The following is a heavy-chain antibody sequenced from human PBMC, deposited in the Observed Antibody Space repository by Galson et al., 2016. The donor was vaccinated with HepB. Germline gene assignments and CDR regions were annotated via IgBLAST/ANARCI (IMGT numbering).Heavy chain of an antibody. V-gene: IGHV1-2*02. CDR1: GYSFTDYY. D-gene: IGHD3-3*01. CDR2: INPNNNVT. J-gene: IGHJ4*02. CDR3: ARGVRLADS. Sequence: SVKVSCKAFGYSFTDYYIHWVRQAPGQGLEWMGWINPNNNVTNYAQKFQDRVTMTRDTSISTAYMELNSLRSDDTAVYYCARGVRLADSWGQGTLVTVSS.